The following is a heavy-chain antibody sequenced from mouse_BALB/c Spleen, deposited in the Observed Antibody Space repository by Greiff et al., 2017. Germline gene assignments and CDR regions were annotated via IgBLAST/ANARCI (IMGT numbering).Heavy chain of an antibody. CDR3: ARRGGYDGFAY. CDR1: GYTFTSYW. J-gene: IGHJ3*01. V-gene: IGHV1-87*01. CDR2: IYPGDGDT. Sequence: VQGVESGAELARPGASVKLSCKASGYTFTSYWMQWVKQRPGQGLEWIGAIYPGDGDTRYTQKFKGKATLTADKSSSTAYMQLSSLASEDSAVYYCARRGGYDGFAYWGQGTLVTVSA. D-gene: IGHD2-14*01.